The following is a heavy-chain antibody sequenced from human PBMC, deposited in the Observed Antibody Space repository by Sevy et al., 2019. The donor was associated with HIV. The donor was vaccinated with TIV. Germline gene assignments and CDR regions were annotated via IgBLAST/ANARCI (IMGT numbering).Heavy chain of an antibody. V-gene: IGHV3-21*04. CDR1: GSSFESFA. Sequence: GGSLRLSCAASGSSFESFAMNWVRQAPGKGLEGFAYISKSSSYIYYADSVKGRFTISRDNAKNSLFLQMNSLGAEDTAIYYCTRGSGIDYYEKGMDLWGQGTTVTVSS. J-gene: IGHJ6*02. D-gene: IGHD3-10*01. CDR3: TRGSGIDYYEKGMDL. CDR2: ISKSSSYI.